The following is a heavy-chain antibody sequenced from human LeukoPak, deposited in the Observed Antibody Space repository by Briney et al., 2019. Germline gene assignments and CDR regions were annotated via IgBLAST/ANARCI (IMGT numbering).Heavy chain of an antibody. CDR1: GVSITSDY. CDR3: ARGFRPPGELLDY. D-gene: IGHD3-10*01. J-gene: IGHJ4*02. V-gene: IGHV4-59*01. Sequence: PSETLSLTCTVSGVSITSDYWTWIRQPPGKGLEWVGCVYYTGSPNYNPSLNSRVTISVDTSKNQFSLKLSSVTAADTAMYYCARGFRPPGELLDYWGQGALVTVSS. CDR2: VYYTGSP.